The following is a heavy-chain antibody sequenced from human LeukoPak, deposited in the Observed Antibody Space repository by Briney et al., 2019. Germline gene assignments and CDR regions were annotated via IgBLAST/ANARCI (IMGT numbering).Heavy chain of an antibody. D-gene: IGHD3-10*01. CDR1: GGSFSSSSYY. V-gene: IGHV4-39*01. CDR3: ARLGNMIRGRIVDY. Sequence: SETLFLTCTVSGGSFSSSSYYWGWIRQPPGKGLEWIGSIYYSGSTYYNPSLKSRVTISVDTSKNQFSLKLSSVTAADTAVYYCARLGNMIRGRIVDYWGQGTLVTVSS. CDR2: IYYSGST. J-gene: IGHJ4*02.